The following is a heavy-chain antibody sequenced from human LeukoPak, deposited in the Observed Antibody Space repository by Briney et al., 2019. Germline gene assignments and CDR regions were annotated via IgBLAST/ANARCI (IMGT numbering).Heavy chain of an antibody. CDR2: ISWNSGSI. CDR1: GFTFDDYA. J-gene: IGHJ6*02. CDR3: AKDKVLGDGMDV. D-gene: IGHD3-10*01. V-gene: IGHV3-9*01. Sequence: GGSLRLPCAASGFTFDDYAMHWVRQAPGKGLEWVSGISWNSGSIGYADSVKGRFTISRDNAKNSLYLQMNSLRAEDTALYYCAKDKVLGDGMDVWGQGTTVTVSS.